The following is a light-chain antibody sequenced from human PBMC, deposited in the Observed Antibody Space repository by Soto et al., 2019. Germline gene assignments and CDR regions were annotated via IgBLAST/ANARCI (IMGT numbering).Light chain of an antibody. Sequence: QAVVTQPPSVSAAPGQKVTVSCSGSSSNIGNNYVSWYQQLPGTAPKLFIYDNNKRPSGIPDRFSGSKSGTSATLGITGLQTGDEADYYCGTWDSSLSAVVFGGGTKLTVL. CDR2: DNN. CDR3: GTWDSSLSAVV. CDR1: SSNIGNNY. J-gene: IGLJ2*01. V-gene: IGLV1-51*01.